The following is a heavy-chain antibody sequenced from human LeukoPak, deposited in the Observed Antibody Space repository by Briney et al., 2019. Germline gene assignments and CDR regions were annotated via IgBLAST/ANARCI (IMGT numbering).Heavy chain of an antibody. D-gene: IGHD2-8*01. V-gene: IGHV1-2*06. CDR1: GYTFTGYY. CDR3: ARGDIVLMVYAPSSSWFDP. CDR2: INPNSGGT. Sequence: ASVKVSCKASGYTFTGYYMRWVRQAPGQGLEWMGRINPNSGGTNYAQKFQGRVTMTRDTSISTAYMELSRLRSDDTAVYYCARGDIVLMVYAPSSSWFDPWGQGTLVTVSS. J-gene: IGHJ5*02.